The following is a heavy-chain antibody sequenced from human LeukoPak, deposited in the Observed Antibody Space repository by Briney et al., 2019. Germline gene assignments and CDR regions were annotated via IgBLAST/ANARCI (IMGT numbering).Heavy chain of an antibody. J-gene: IGHJ4*02. CDR1: GGTFSGYA. V-gene: IGHV1-69*13. CDR2: IIPIFSTT. CDR3: AREMLAYCGGDCNYPFGY. D-gene: IGHD2-21*02. Sequence: GASVKVSCRASGGTFSGYAISWVRQAPGQGLEWMGGIIPIFSTTNYAQKFQGRVTITADESTSTAYMELSSLRSEDTAVYYCAREMLAYCGGDCNYPFGYWGQGTLVTVSS.